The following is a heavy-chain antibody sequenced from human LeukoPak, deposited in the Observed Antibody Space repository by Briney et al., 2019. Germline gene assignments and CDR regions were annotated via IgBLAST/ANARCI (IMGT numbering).Heavy chain of an antibody. CDR1: GFTFSSYS. CDR2: ISSSSSYI. CDR3: ARDERAIYYGSGRGDAFDI. V-gene: IGHV3-21*01. Sequence: GGSLRLSCAASGFTFSSYSMNWVRQAPGKGPQWDSSISSSSSYIYYADSAKGRFTISRDNAKNSLYLQMNSLRAEDTAVYYCARDERAIYYGSGRGDAFDIWGQGTMVTVSS. J-gene: IGHJ3*02. D-gene: IGHD3-10*01.